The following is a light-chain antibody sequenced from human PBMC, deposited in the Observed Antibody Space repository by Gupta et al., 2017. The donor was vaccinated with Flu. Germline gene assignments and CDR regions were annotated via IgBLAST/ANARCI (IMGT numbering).Light chain of an antibody. J-gene: IGKJ1*01. V-gene: IGKV2-28*01. CDR3: MQALQTPWT. CDR2: LGS. CDR1: QNLLHSNGYNY. Sequence: DIVMTQSPLSLPVIPGEPASISCRSSQNLLHSNGYNYLDWYVQKPGQSPHVLIYLGSSRASGVPDRFSGSGSGTEFTLTIRRVEAEDVGVYYCMQALQTPWTFGQGTKVEVK.